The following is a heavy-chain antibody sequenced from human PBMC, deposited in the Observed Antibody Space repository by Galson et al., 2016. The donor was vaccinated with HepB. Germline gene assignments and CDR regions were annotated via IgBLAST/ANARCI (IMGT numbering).Heavy chain of an antibody. CDR3: ARLSLVVGGTIDY. Sequence: SLRLSCAASGLTFSSYWMHWVRQAPGKGLEWISHIKSDGRSTNYADSVKGRFIISRDNAKNTLYLQMNSLRAEDTAVYYCARLSLVVGGTIDYWGQGTLVTASS. D-gene: IGHD6-19*01. J-gene: IGHJ4*02. CDR1: GLTFSSYW. CDR2: IKSDGRST. V-gene: IGHV3-74*01.